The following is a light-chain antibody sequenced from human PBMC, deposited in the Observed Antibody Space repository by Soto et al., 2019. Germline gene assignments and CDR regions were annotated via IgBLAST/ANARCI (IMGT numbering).Light chain of an antibody. V-gene: IGKV3-20*01. Sequence: EIVLTQSPGTLSLSPGERATLSCRASQSVSSNYLAWFQQKPGQAPRLLIYGASSRATGIPDRFSGSGSGTDFTLTISRLEPEDFVVYHCQQYGSTPTFGQGTKLEIK. CDR1: QSVSSNY. CDR3: QQYGSTPT. J-gene: IGKJ2*01. CDR2: GAS.